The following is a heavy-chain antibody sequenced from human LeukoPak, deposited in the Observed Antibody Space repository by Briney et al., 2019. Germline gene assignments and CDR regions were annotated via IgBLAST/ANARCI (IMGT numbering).Heavy chain of an antibody. V-gene: IGHV3-23*01. D-gene: IGHD3-16*01. CDR1: GFTFSSYA. J-gene: IGHJ5*02. CDR3: AKRITFGGSNWFDP. CDR2: ISGSGGST. Sequence: PGGSLRLSCAASGFTFSSYAMSWVRPAPGKGLEWVSAISGSGGSTYYADSVKGRFTISRDNSKNTLYLQMNSLRAEDTAVYYCAKRITFGGSNWFDPWGQGTLVTVSS.